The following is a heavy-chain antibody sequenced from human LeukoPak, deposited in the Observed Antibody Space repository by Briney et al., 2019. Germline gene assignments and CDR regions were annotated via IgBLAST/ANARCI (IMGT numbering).Heavy chain of an antibody. CDR1: GGSLSGYY. J-gene: IGHJ4*02. CDR2: INHSGST. D-gene: IGHD1-26*01. V-gene: IGHV4-34*01. Sequence: KSSETLSLTCAVYGGSLSGYYWSWIRQPPGKGLEWIGEINHSGSTNYNPSLKSRVTISVDTSKNQFSLKLSSVTAADTAVYYCARGGRGWELLRGSQFDYWGQGTLVTVSS. CDR3: ARGGRGWELLRGSQFDY.